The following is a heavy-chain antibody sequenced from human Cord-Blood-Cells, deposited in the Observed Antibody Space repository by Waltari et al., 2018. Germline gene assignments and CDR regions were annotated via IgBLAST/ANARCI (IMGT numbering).Heavy chain of an antibody. D-gene: IGHD6-6*01. CDR2: IYTSGST. CDR1: GGSISSGSYY. Sequence: QVQLQESCPGLVKPSQTLSLTCPVSGGSISSGSYYCSWIRQPAGKGLEWIGYIYTSGSTNYNPSLKSRVTISVDTSKNQFSLKLSSVTAADTAVYYCARPTSSSSWYFDLWGRGTLVTVSS. V-gene: IGHV4-61*09. J-gene: IGHJ2*01. CDR3: ARPTSSSSWYFDL.